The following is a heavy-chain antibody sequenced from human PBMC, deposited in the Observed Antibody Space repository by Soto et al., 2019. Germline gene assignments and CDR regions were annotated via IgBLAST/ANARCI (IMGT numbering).Heavy chain of an antibody. CDR2: IDSDGSST. Sequence: EVQLVESGGGLVQPGGSLRLSCAASGFTFSSYWLHWVRQVPGKGLVWVARIDSDGSSTAYADSVQGRFTISRDNAKNTVYLQMNSLRGEDTAVYYCVREKPAEEALFDYWGQGTLVTVSS. CDR1: GFTFSSYW. V-gene: IGHV3-74*03. CDR3: VREKPAEEALFDY. J-gene: IGHJ4*01.